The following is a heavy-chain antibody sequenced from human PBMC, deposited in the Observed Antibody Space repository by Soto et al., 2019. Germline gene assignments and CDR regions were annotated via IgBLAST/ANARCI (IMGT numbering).Heavy chain of an antibody. CDR2: IIPIFGTA. V-gene: IGHV1-69*13. D-gene: IGHD3-22*01. Sequence: SVKVSCKASGGTFSSYAISWVRQAPGQGLEWMGGIIPIFGTANYAQKFQGRVTITADESTSTAYMELSSLRSEDTAVYYCARVKRENRRFTMTRRYNWFDPWGQGTLVTVSS. J-gene: IGHJ5*02. CDR1: GGTFSSYA. CDR3: ARVKRENRRFTMTRRYNWFDP.